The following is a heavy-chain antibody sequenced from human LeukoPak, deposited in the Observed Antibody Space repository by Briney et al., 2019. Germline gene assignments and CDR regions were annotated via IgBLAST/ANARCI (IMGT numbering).Heavy chain of an antibody. CDR3: AGRSLTTGFDY. Sequence: GGSLRLSCIGSGFTLNTYWMSWVRQAPGKGLEWLANIKQDGSVTKYVDSVKGRFTISRDNSKNSLYLQMNSLRAEDTAVYYCAGRSLTTGFDYWGQGTLVTVSS. J-gene: IGHJ4*02. D-gene: IGHD4-17*01. CDR1: GFTLNTYW. V-gene: IGHV3-7*03. CDR2: IKQDGSVT.